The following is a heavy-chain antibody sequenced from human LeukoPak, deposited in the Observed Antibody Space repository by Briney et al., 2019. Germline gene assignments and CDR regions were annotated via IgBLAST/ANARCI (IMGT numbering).Heavy chain of an antibody. V-gene: IGHV3-30*04. Sequence: GGSLRLSWAAAGFTFSSYAMHWVRQAPGKGLEWVAVISYDGSNKYYADSVKGRFTISRDNSKNTLYLQMNSLRAEDTAVYYCARSHPGGYDFWSGYYTDYYFDYWGQGTLVTVSS. J-gene: IGHJ4*02. CDR2: ISYDGSNK. CDR1: GFTFSSYA. D-gene: IGHD3-3*01. CDR3: ARSHPGGYDFWSGYYTDYYFDY.